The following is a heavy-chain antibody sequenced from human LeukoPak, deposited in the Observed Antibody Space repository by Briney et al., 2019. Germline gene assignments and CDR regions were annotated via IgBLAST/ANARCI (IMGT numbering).Heavy chain of an antibody. CDR1: GFTFSSYS. V-gene: IGHV3-21*01. J-gene: IGHJ4*02. Sequence: GGSLRLSCAASGFTFSSYSMNWVRQAPGKGLEWVSSISSSSSYIYYADSVKGRFTISRDNAKNSLYLQMNSLRAEDTAVYYCARELRWSYYFDYWGQGTLVTVSS. D-gene: IGHD4-23*01. CDR3: ARELRWSYYFDY. CDR2: ISSSSSYI.